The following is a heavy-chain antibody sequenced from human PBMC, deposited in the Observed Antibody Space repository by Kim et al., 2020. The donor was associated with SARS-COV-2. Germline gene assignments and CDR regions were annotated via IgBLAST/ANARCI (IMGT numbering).Heavy chain of an antibody. V-gene: IGHV3-7*03. D-gene: IGHD1-26*01. J-gene: IGHJ5*02. CDR3: ARDFGVVGRFDP. Sequence: YYVDSVKGRFTISRDNAKNSLYLQMNSLRAEDTAVYYCARDFGVVGRFDPWGQGTLVTVSS.